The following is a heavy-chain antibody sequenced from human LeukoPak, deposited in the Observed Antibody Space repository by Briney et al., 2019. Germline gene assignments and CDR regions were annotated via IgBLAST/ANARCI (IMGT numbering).Heavy chain of an antibody. D-gene: IGHD4-11*01. J-gene: IGHJ4*02. CDR1: GFTFRNHG. CDR3: VRDFSNYVAFFDS. Sequence: GGSLRLYCATSGFTFRNHGMHWVRQAPGKGLEWVAFIRYDELQDYYADSVRGRFTISRDNSKSALYLQMGSLRPEDTAMYYCVRDFSNYVAFFDSWGQGVLVTVSS. V-gene: IGHV3-30*02. CDR2: IRYDELQD.